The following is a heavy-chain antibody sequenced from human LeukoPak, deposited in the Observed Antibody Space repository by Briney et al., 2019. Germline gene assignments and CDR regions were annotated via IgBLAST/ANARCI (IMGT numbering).Heavy chain of an antibody. Sequence: AVTDSCKASGGSFSSYAVHGVRLAPGKGLEWMGRILHFFDTTDYALKFQDRATLNTNESTRTVYLELSRQRSDDTAIYCCARDDSGSYPGNYDLDVWGKGTTVTVSS. CDR3: ARDDSGSYPGNYDLDV. D-gene: IGHD1-26*01. CDR1: GGSFSSYA. J-gene: IGHJ6*03. CDR2: ILHFFDTT. V-gene: IGHV1-69*05.